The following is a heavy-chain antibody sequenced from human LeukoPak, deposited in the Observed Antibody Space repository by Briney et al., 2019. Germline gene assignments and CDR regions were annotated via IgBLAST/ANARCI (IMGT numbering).Heavy chain of an antibody. V-gene: IGHV3-66*01. D-gene: IGHD6-19*01. CDR2: IYSGGST. CDR1: GFTVSNNY. Sequence: GGSLRLSCAASGFTVSNNYMSWVRQAPGKGLEWVSVIYSGGSTFYADSVKGRFTISRDNSKNTLYLQMNSLRAEDTGVYLCARGFRYSTGWGYFDYWGQGTQVTVSS. J-gene: IGHJ4*02. CDR3: ARGFRYSTGWGYFDY.